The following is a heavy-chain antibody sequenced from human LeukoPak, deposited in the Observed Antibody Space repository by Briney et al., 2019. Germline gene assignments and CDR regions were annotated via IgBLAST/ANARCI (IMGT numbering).Heavy chain of an antibody. CDR3: ARDRLRLGSGYWFDP. J-gene: IGHJ5*02. V-gene: IGHV3-23*01. CDR2: ISGSGGST. CDR1: GFTFSSYA. D-gene: IGHD5/OR15-5a*01. Sequence: GGSLRLSCAASGFTFSSYAMSWVRQAPGKGLEWVSAISGSGGSTYYADSVKGRFTISRDNSKSTLYLQMNSLRAEDTAVYYCARDRLRLGSGYWFDPWGQGTLVTVSS.